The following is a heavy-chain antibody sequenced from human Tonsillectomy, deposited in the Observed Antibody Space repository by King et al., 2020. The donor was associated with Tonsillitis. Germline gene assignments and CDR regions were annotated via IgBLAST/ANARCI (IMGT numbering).Heavy chain of an antibody. Sequence: ITLQESGPTLVKPTQTLTLTCTFSGLSLSTSAVGVGWIRQPPGKALEWLALIYWNEDKRYSPSLKSRLTITKDTSKNQVVLTMTNMDPVDTAIYYCAVMNRSSPIDYWGQGTLVTVSS. J-gene: IGHJ4*02. D-gene: IGHD6-6*01. CDR3: AVMNRSSPIDY. V-gene: IGHV2-5*01. CDR1: GLSLSTSAVG. CDR2: IYWNEDK.